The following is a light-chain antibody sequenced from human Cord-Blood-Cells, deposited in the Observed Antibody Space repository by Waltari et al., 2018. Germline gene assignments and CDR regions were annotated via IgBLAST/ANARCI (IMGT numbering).Light chain of an antibody. CDR1: QSVLYSSNNKNY. Sequence: DIVMTQSPDSLAVSLCERATITCKSSQSVLYSSNNKNYLAWYQQKPGQPPKLLIYWASTRESGVPDRFSGSGSGTDFTLTISSLQAEDVAVYYCQQYYSTPPTFGGGTKVEIK. J-gene: IGKJ4*01. CDR2: WAS. CDR3: QQYYSTPPT. V-gene: IGKV4-1*01.